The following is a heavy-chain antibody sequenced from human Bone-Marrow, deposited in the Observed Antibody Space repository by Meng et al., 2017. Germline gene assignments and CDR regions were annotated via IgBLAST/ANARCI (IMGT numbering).Heavy chain of an antibody. CDR1: GFTFSSYE. V-gene: IGHV3-23*01. D-gene: IGHD5/OR15-5a*01. J-gene: IGHJ3*02. CDR3: AKVNSVSYGGGAFDI. Sequence: GESLKISCAASGFTFSSYEMNWVRQAPGKGLEWVSAIRGSGSDTYYEDSVEGRFTISRDNSKDTLYLQMNSLTAEDTAVYYCAKVNSVSYGGGAFDIWGQGTVVTVSS. CDR2: IRGSGSDT.